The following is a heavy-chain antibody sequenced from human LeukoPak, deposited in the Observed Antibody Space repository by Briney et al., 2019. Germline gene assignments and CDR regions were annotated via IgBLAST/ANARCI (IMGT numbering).Heavy chain of an antibody. Sequence: SETLSLTCAVYGGSFSGYYWSWIRQPPGKGLEWIGEINHSGSTNYNPSLKSRVTISVDTSKNQFSLKLSSVTAADTAVYYCARDQGTIILGYFDYWGQGTLVTVSS. CDR1: GGSFSGYY. J-gene: IGHJ4*02. D-gene: IGHD3-22*01. CDR3: ARDQGTIILGYFDY. CDR2: INHSGST. V-gene: IGHV4-34*01.